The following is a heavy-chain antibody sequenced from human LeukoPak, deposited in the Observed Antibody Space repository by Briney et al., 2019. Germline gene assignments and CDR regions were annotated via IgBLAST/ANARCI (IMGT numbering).Heavy chain of an antibody. CDR3: ARANFLYCSSTTCLFDY. CDR2: INPNSGDT. J-gene: IGHJ4*02. D-gene: IGHD2-2*01. CDR1: GYTFTDYY. Sequence: ASVKVSCKASGYTFTDYYMHWVRQAPGQGFEWMGWINPNSGDTNYAQKFQGRVTMTRDTSISAAHMELSRLRSDDTAVYYCARANFLYCSSTTCLFDYWGQGTLVIVSS. V-gene: IGHV1-2*02.